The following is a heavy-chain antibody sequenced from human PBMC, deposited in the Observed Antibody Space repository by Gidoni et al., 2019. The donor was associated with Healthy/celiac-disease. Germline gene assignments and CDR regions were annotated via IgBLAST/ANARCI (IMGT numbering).Heavy chain of an antibody. J-gene: IGHJ4*02. CDR2: IFSNDEK. D-gene: IGHD3-10*01. Sequence: HVTLKESGPVLVKPTEPLTLTCTFSGFSLSNARLGVSWIRQHPGKALEWLAHIFSNDEKSYSTSLKSRLTISKDTSKSQVVLTMTNMDPVETATYYCARISYYYGSGSYCPEFDYWGQGTLVTVSS. V-gene: IGHV2-26*01. CDR3: ARISYYYGSGSYCPEFDY. CDR1: GFSLSNARLG.